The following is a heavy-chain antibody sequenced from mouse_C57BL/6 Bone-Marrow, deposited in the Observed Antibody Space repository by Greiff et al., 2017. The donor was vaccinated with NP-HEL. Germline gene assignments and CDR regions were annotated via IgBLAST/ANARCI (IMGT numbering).Heavy chain of an antibody. CDR2: IWTGGGT. Sequence: QVQLQQSGPGLVAPSQSLSITCTVSGFSLTSYAISWVRQPPGKGLEWLGVIWTGGGTNYNSALKSRLSISKDNSKSQVCLKMNRLQTDDTARYYCARNTGGYPSWFADWGQGTLVTVSA. V-gene: IGHV2-9-1*01. D-gene: IGHD2-2*01. CDR3: ARNTGGYPSWFAD. J-gene: IGHJ3*01. CDR1: GFSLTSYA.